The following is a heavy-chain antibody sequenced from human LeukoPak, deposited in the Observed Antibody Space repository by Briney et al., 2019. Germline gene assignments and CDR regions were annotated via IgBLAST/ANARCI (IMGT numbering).Heavy chain of an antibody. CDR1: GFTFSSYG. Sequence: SGGSLRLSCAASGFTFSSYGMHWVRQAPGKGLEWVAFIRYDGSNKYYADSVKGRFTISRDNAKNSLDLQMNSLRAEDTAVYYCAQGGYYDFWSGYDYWGQGTLVTVSS. J-gene: IGHJ4*02. CDR3: AQGGYYDFWSGYDY. V-gene: IGHV3-30*02. CDR2: IRYDGSNK. D-gene: IGHD3-3*01.